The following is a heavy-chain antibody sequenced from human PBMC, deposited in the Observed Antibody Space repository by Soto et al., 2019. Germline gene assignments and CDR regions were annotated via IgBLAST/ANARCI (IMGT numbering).Heavy chain of an antibody. CDR3: ARGYCSSTSCYAFDSWWFDP. J-gene: IGHJ5*02. Sequence: ASVKVSCKASGYTFTSYDINWVRQATGQGLEWMGWMNPNSGNTGYAQKFQGRVTMTRNNSISKAYMELSSLRSEDTAVYYCARGYCSSTSCYAFDSWWFDPWGQGTLVTVSS. V-gene: IGHV1-8*01. D-gene: IGHD2-2*01. CDR1: GYTFTSYD. CDR2: MNPNSGNT.